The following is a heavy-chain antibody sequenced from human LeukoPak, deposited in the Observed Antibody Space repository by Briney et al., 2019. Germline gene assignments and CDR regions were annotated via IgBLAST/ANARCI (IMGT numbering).Heavy chain of an antibody. V-gene: IGHV3-74*01. CDR3: ARAGIAVAGPRSYYYYMDV. D-gene: IGHD6-19*01. CDR1: GFTFSSYW. Sequence: GGSLRLSCAASGFTFSSYWMHWVLQATGKGLVWVSRINTDGSSTSYADSVKGRFTISRDNAKNTLYLQMNSLRAEDTAVYYCARAGIAVAGPRSYYYYMDVWGKGTTVTVSS. J-gene: IGHJ6*03. CDR2: INTDGSST.